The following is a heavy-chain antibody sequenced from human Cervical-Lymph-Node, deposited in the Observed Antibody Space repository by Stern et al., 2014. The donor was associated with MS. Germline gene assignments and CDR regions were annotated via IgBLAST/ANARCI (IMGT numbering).Heavy chain of an antibody. CDR3: AKDPQRGVVPAAIHY. Sequence: VQLVESGGGVVHPGRSLRLSCEASGFTFSDFGMYWVRQAQGKGPEWVAVISYDGGHTDYADSVKGRFTISRDNSKNTLYVQMNSLRADDTAVYYCAKDPQRGVVPAAIHYWGQGTLVTVSS. CDR1: GFTFSDFG. V-gene: IGHV3-30*18. J-gene: IGHJ4*02. CDR2: ISYDGGHT. D-gene: IGHD2-2*02.